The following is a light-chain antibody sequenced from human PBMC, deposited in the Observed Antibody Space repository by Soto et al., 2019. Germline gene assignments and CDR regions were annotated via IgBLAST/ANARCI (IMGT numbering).Light chain of an antibody. CDR1: SSDVGNYNL. Sequence: QSALTQPASVSGSAGQSITISCSGTSSDVGNYNLVSWYLHHPGKAPKLLIYEDTKRPSGVSNRLSGSRSGNTASLTVSGLQAEDETDYYCCSYAGSSTYVFGTGTKLPVL. CDR3: CSYAGSSTYV. J-gene: IGLJ1*01. V-gene: IGLV2-23*01. CDR2: EDT.